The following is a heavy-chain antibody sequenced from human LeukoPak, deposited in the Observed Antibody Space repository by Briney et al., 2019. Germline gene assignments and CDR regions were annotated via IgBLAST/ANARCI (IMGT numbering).Heavy chain of an antibody. CDR3: ARCFGVPSAGNFDF. CDR2: IGGSGAIT. V-gene: IGHV3-23*01. J-gene: IGHJ4*02. D-gene: IGHD6-13*01. CDR1: GFSFSSYA. Sequence: PGGSLRLSCAASGFSFSSYAMTWVRQAPGKGLEWVSGIGGSGAITSYADSVTGRFTSSRDNSKNTLYLLMNSLRAEDTATYFCARCFGVPSAGNFDFWGRGTLVTVSS.